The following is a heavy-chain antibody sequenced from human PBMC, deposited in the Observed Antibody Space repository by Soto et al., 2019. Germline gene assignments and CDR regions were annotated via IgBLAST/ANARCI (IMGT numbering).Heavy chain of an antibody. J-gene: IGHJ6*02. Sequence: ASVKVSCKASGYTFTSYYMHWVRQAPGQGLEWMGIINPSGGSTSYAQKFQGRVTMTRDTSTSTVYMELSSLRSEETAVYYCATRIPYSRRSGLPGCYYYGLDVWGQGTTVTVSS. CDR3: ATRIPYSRRSGLPGCYYYGLDV. D-gene: IGHD6-13*01. CDR2: INPSGGST. CDR1: GYTFTSYY. V-gene: IGHV1-46*01.